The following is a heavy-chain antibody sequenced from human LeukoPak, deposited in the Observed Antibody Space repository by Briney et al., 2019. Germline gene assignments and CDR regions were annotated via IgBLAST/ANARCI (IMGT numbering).Heavy chain of an antibody. CDR3: ARHSITSFDY. Sequence: SETLSLTCAVYGGSFSVDFWNWIRQPPGKGLEWIGSIYHSGSTYYNPSLKSRVTISVDTSKNQFSLKLSSVTAADTAVYYCARHSITSFDYWGQGTLVTVSS. J-gene: IGHJ4*02. D-gene: IGHD3-10*01. CDR1: GGSFSVDF. V-gene: IGHV4-34*01. CDR2: IYHSGST.